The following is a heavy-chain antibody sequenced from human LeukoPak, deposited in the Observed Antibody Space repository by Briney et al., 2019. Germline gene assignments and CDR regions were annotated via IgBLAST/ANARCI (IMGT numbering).Heavy chain of an antibody. CDR2: IYYSGST. CDR3: ARGYSATYGRFDY. Sequence: SETLSLTCNVSGASVSSGSYYWSWIRQPPGKGLEWIGNIYYSGSTNYNPSLQSRVTMSVDTSKNQFSLRLSSVTAADTAVYYCARGYSATYGRFDYWGQGTLVTVSS. D-gene: IGHD5-12*01. V-gene: IGHV4-61*01. J-gene: IGHJ4*02. CDR1: GASVSSGSYY.